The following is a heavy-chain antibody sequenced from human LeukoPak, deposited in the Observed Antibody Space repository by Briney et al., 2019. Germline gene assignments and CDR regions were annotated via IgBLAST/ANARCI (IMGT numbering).Heavy chain of an antibody. J-gene: IGHJ4*02. Sequence: PGGSLRLSCAASGFTFSSYWMSWVRQAPGKGLEWVTNIKQDGSDKYYVDSVTGRFTISRDNAKNSLYLQMNSLRAEDTALYYCARWATSFDLWGQGTLVTVSS. V-gene: IGHV3-7*01. CDR2: IKQDGSDK. D-gene: IGHD6-6*01. CDR1: GFTFSSYW. CDR3: ARWATSFDL.